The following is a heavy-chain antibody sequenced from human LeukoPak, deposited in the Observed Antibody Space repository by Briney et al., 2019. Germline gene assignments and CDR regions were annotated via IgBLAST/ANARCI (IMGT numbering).Heavy chain of an antibody. CDR3: ARASIAGYMYYFDY. D-gene: IGHD6-6*01. CDR1: GDSVSSHSAV. CDR2: TYYRCKWYN. Sequence: SQTLSLTYALSGDSVSSHSAVWDWDRQSPSRGLEWQGRTYYRCKWYNDYAVSVKSRITINPDTSKNQFSLQLNSVTPEDTAVYYCARASIAGYMYYFDYWGQGTLVTVSS. V-gene: IGHV6-1*01. J-gene: IGHJ4*02.